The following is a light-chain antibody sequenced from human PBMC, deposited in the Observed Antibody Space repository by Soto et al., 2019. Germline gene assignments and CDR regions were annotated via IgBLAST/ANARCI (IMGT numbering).Light chain of an antibody. Sequence: QSALTQPASVCGSPGQSITISCTGTSSDVGGYNYVSWYQEHPGKAPKLMIYDVSNRPSGVSNRFSGSKSDNTASLTISGLQAEDEADYYCSSYTSDSTYVFGTGTKVT. V-gene: IGLV2-14*01. CDR2: DVS. J-gene: IGLJ1*01. CDR1: SSDVGGYNY. CDR3: SSYTSDSTYV.